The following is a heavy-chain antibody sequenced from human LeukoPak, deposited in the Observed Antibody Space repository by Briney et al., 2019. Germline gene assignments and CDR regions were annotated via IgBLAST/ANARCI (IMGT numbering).Heavy chain of an antibody. Sequence: SETLSLTCAVYGGSFSGYYWSWIRQPPGKGLEWIGEINHSGSTNYNPSLKSRVTISVDTSKNQFSLKLSSVTAADTAVYYCARVGRYFHWFDPWGQGTLVTASS. CDR2: INHSGST. CDR1: GGSFSGYY. V-gene: IGHV4-34*01. CDR3: ARVGRYFHWFDP. J-gene: IGHJ5*02. D-gene: IGHD3-9*01.